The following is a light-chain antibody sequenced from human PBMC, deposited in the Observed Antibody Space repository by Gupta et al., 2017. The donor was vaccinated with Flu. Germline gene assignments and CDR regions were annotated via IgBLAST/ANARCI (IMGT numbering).Light chain of an antibody. V-gene: IGKV3-15*01. CDR3: HQYKSRSPWT. CDR1: QSVSSN. CDR2: RAS. Sequence: ELVMTQSPAILSVFPVERATLSCRASQSVSSNLSGYQQQPGQAATLLLNRASTRATGSPAESMSSSSGTNFTLTISSLQSEDYAVEYCHQYKSRSPWTFGQGTKVEIK. J-gene: IGKJ1*01.